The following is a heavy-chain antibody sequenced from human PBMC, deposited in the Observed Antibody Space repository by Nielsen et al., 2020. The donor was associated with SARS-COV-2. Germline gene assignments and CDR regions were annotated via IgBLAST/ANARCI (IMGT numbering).Heavy chain of an antibody. Sequence: RGSLRLSCAASGFTFSRYSMNWVRQAPGKGLEWVASISSTSTYIYYTDSVKGRFTISRDNAKNSLYLQLSSLRAEDTAVYYCARDPISSGWHMGNWYFDLWGRGTLVSVSS. CDR2: ISSTSTYI. CDR1: GFTFSRYS. J-gene: IGHJ2*01. V-gene: IGHV3-21*01. CDR3: ARDPISSGWHMGNWYFDL. D-gene: IGHD6-19*01.